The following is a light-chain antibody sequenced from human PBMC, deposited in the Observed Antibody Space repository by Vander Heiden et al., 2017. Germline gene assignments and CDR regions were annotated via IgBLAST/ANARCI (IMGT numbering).Light chain of an antibody. V-gene: IGLV2-18*02. CDR1: SSDVGSYIR. CDR3: SSFTGSSTPMV. Sequence: QSALTQPPSVSGSPGQSVTISCTGTSSDVGSYIRVAWYQQPPGTAPKLLIYEVSNRPSGVPDRFSGSKSGNTASLTISGLQAVDEADYYCSSFTGSSTPMVFGTGTRVTVL. J-gene: IGLJ1*01. CDR2: EVS.